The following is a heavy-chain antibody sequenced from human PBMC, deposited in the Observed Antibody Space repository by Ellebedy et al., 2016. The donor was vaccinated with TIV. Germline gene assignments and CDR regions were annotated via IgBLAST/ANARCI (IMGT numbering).Heavy chain of an antibody. V-gene: IGHV3-7*01. CDR1: GFTFSSYW. CDR3: ARELLSIAVAGALNY. Sequence: GESLKISXAASGFTFSSYWMSWVRQAPGKGLEWVANIKQDGSEKYYVDFVKGRFTISRDNAKNSLYLQMNSLRAEDTAVYYCARELLSIAVAGALNYWGQGTLVTVSS. J-gene: IGHJ4*02. D-gene: IGHD6-19*01. CDR2: IKQDGSEK.